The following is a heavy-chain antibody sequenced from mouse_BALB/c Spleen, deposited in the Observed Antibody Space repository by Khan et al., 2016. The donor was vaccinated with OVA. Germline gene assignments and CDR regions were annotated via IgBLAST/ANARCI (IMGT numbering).Heavy chain of an antibody. V-gene: IGHV2-2*02. Sequence: QVQLKQSGPGLVQPSQSLSITCTVSGFSLTSYGVHWVRQSPGKGLVWLGVIWSGGSTDYNAAFISRLSIIKDNSKSQVFFKMNSLKANDTAIYYCARDYDYDEGLAYWGQGTLVTVSA. CDR1: GFSLTSYG. D-gene: IGHD2-4*01. J-gene: IGHJ3*01. CDR3: ARDYDYDEGLAY. CDR2: IWSGGST.